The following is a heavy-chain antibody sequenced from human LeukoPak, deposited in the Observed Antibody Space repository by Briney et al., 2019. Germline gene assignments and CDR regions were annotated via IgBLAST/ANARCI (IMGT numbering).Heavy chain of an antibody. V-gene: IGHV3-11*01. CDR2: ISSSGSTI. CDR1: GFTFSDYY. J-gene: IGHJ5*02. D-gene: IGHD6-13*01. Sequence: GGSLRLSCAASGFTFSDYYMSWIRQAPGKGLEWVSYISSSGSTIYYADSVKGRFTISRDNAKNSLYLQMNSLRAEDTAVYYCARWGSSSWQSQFDPWGQGTLVTVSS. CDR3: ARWGSSSWQSQFDP.